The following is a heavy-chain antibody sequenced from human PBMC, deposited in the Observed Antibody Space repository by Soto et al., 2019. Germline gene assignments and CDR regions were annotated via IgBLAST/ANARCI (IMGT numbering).Heavy chain of an antibody. Sequence: SETLSLTCTVSGGSVSSGSYYWSWIRQPPGKGLEWIGYIYYSGSTNYNPSLKSRVTISVDTSKNQFSLKLSSVTAADTAVYYCARGVRSSSWCSVNWFDPWGQGTLVTVSS. V-gene: IGHV4-61*01. CDR2: IYYSGST. CDR1: GGSVSSGSYY. J-gene: IGHJ5*02. CDR3: ARGVRSSSWCSVNWFDP. D-gene: IGHD6-13*01.